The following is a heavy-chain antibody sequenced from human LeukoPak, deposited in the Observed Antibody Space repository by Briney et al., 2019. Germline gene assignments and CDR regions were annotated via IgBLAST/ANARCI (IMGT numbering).Heavy chain of an antibody. D-gene: IGHD3-10*01. J-gene: IGHJ6*02. CDR3: ARYQNYYGSGSYFDYGMDV. CDR1: GYTFTSYA. V-gene: IGHV1-3*01. Sequence: ASVKVSCKASGYTFTSYAMHWVRQAPGQRLEWMGWIHAGNGKTKYSQKFQGRVTITRDTSASTAYMELSSLRSEATAVYSCARYQNYYGSGSYFDYGMDVWGQGTTVTVSS. CDR2: IHAGNGKT.